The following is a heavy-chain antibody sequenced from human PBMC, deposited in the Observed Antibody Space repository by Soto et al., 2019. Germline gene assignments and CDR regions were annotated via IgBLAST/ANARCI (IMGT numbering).Heavy chain of an antibody. J-gene: IGHJ3*02. CDR3: ARGSSSSWSDAFDI. CDR1: GGSISSYY. D-gene: IGHD6-13*01. Sequence: SETLSLTCTVSGGSISSYYWSWIRQPPGKGLEWIGYIYYSGSTNYNPSLKSRVTISVDTSKNQFSLKLSSVTAADTAVYYCARGSSSSWSDAFDIWGQGTMVTVSS. CDR2: IYYSGST. V-gene: IGHV4-59*01.